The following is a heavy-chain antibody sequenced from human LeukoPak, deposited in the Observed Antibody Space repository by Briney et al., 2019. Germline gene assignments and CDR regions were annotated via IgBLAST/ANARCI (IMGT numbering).Heavy chain of an antibody. J-gene: IGHJ4*02. CDR2: IGIRGDT. V-gene: IGHV3-13*01. CDR1: GFTFTNYD. Sequence: GGSLRLSCAASGFTFTNYDMHWVRQATGKGLEWVSAIGIRGDTYYSGSVKGRFTISRENAENSLYSQMNSLRAEDTAVYYCARGGIRVSGIDEFDYWGQGTLVTVSS. CDR3: ARGGIRVSGIDEFDY. D-gene: IGHD6-19*01.